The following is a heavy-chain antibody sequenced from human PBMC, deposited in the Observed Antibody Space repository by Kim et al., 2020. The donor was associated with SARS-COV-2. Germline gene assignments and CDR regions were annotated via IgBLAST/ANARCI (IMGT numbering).Heavy chain of an antibody. CDR1: GYTFTKSA. Sequence: ASVKVSCKASGYTFTKSAIHWVRQAPGQRLEWMAWINPANGDTKYSQRFQGRLTITRDTSATTAYMDLSRLRSEDTAMYFCAARPGIAVAGLDFWGQGTLVTVSS. D-gene: IGHD6-19*01. CDR2: INPANGDT. J-gene: IGHJ4*02. CDR3: AARPGIAVAGLDF. V-gene: IGHV1-3*01.